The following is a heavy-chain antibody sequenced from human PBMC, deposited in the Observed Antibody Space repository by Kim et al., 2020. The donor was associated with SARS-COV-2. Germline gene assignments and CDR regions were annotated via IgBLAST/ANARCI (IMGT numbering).Heavy chain of an antibody. CDR3: AKTSSSGWRYYYYYYMDV. CDR2: IYYSGST. V-gene: IGHV4-59*08. Sequence: SETLSLTCTVSGGSISSYYWSWIRQPPGKGLEWIGYIYYSGSTNYNPSLKSRVTISVDTSKNQFSLKLSSVTAADTAVYYCAKTSSSGWRYYYYYYMDVWGKGTTVTVSS. J-gene: IGHJ6*03. CDR1: GGSISSYY. D-gene: IGHD6-19*01.